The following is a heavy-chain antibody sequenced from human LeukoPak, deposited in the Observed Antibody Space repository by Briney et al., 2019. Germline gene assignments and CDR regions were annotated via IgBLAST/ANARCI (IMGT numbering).Heavy chain of an antibody. CDR2: ISGYNGNT. J-gene: IGHJ4*02. D-gene: IGHD3-10*01. CDR3: ARDRAHGTDYFDY. Sequence: ASVKVSYKASGYTFSNYGITWVRQAPGQGLEWMGWISGYNGNTNYAQKLQGRVTVTTDTSTSTAYMELRSLRSDDTALYYCARDRAHGTDYFDYWGQGTLVTVSS. CDR1: GYTFSNYG. V-gene: IGHV1-18*01.